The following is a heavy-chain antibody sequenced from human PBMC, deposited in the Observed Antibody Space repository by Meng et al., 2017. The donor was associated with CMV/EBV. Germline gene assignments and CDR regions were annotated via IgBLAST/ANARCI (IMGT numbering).Heavy chain of an antibody. CDR3: AHRSNFYGSGSRSFDY. CDR2: IYWNGDK. J-gene: IGHJ4*02. Sequence: SGPTLVKPTQTLTLTCTFSGFSLITSGVGVGWIRQPPGKALEWLAVIYWNGDKRYRPSLESRLSITRDTSKNQVVLTMTNMDPVDTATYYCAHRSNFYGSGSRSFDYWGQGTLVTVSP. CDR1: GFSLITSGVG. V-gene: IGHV2-5*01. D-gene: IGHD3-10*01.